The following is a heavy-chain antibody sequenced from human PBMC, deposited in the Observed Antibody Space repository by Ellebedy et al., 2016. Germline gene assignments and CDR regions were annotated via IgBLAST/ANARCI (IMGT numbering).Heavy chain of an antibody. CDR3: ARDQDGKGSTSDY. D-gene: IGHD1-14*01. J-gene: IGHJ4*02. Sequence: GGSLRLXXAASGFTFRSYWMHWVRQAPGQGLVWVSRINNDGGDTFYAESVKGRFTISRDNAKNTLYLQMNSLRAEDTALYYCARDQDGKGSTSDYWGQGTLVTVSP. V-gene: IGHV3-74*01. CDR2: INNDGGDT. CDR1: GFTFRSYW.